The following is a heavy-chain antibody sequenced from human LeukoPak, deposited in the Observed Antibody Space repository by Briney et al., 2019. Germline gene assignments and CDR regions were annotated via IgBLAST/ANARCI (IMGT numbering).Heavy chain of an antibody. CDR1: GYTFTSYA. CDR3: ARESSVSAVPDY. CDR2: SNAGNGNT. J-gene: IGHJ4*02. Sequence: ASVKVSCKASGYTFTSYAMHWVRQAPGQRLEWMGWSNAGNGNTKYSQEFQGRVTITRDTSASTAYMELSSLRSDDTAVYYCARESSVSAVPDYWGQGTLVTVSS. D-gene: IGHD6-19*01. V-gene: IGHV1-3*02.